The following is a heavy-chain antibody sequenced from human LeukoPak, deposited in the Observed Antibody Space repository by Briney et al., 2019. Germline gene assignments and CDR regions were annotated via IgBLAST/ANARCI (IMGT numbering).Heavy chain of an antibody. Sequence: SGPTQVNPTQPLTLTCTFSGFSLSPSAVGVAWIRHPPGKSLECLALIYWNDDKSYSPSLKSRLTITKDPSKNQVVLTMTDMDPVDTATYYCAHRQSVAFDSWGQGTMVTVCS. CDR1: GFSLSPSAVG. V-gene: IGHV2-5*01. J-gene: IGHJ3*02. CDR3: AHRQSVAFDS. CDR2: IYWNDDK.